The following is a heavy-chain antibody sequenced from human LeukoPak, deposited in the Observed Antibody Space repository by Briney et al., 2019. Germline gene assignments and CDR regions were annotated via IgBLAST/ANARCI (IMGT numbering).Heavy chain of an antibody. CDR1: VFTFSTYN. V-gene: IGHV3-23*01. Sequence: PGGSLRLSCAASVFTFSTYNMNWVRQAPGKGLEWVSAISGSGGSTYYADSVKGRFTISRDNSKNTLYLQMNSLRAEDTAVYYCAHTQKSDRDGDRSSWYIFDYWGQGTLVTVSS. CDR2: ISGSGGST. CDR3: AHTQKSDRDGDRSSWYIFDY. J-gene: IGHJ4*02. D-gene: IGHD6-13*01.